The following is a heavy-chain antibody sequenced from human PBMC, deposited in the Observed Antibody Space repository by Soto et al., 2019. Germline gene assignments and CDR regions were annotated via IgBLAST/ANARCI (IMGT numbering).Heavy chain of an antibody. J-gene: IGHJ6*02. CDR2: ISSNGGST. CDR1: GFTFSSYA. Sequence: PGGSLRLSCSASGFTFSSYAMHWVRQAPGKGLEYVSAISSNGGSTYYADSVKGRFTISRDNSKNTLYLQMSSLRAEDTAVYYCVKDQGDYSNYYYYYGMDVWGQGTTVTVSS. D-gene: IGHD4-4*01. V-gene: IGHV3-64D*06. CDR3: VKDQGDYSNYYYYYGMDV.